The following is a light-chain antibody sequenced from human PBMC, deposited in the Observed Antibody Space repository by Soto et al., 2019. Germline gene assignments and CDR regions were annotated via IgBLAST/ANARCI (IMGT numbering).Light chain of an antibody. CDR3: QSYDIKLSSPV. Sequence: QSVLTQPPSVSGAPGQRVTISCTGSSSNIGAGYDVHWYQQLPGTAPKLLIFGNNNRPSGVPDRFSGSKSGTSASLAITGLQADDEADYHCQSYDIKLSSPVFGGGTQLTVL. V-gene: IGLV1-40*01. CDR1: SSNIGAGYD. CDR2: GNN. J-gene: IGLJ7*01.